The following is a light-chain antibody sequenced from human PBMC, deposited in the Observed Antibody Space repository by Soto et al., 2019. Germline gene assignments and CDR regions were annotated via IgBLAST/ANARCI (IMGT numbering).Light chain of an antibody. CDR3: QQTSAFPRT. Sequence: DIQMTQSPSSVSASVGDRLTITCRASRDISNSLAWYQQTPGKAPKLLLRGASSLHRGVPSRFSGGGAGTEFTLTISILQPEDFATYYCQQTSAFPRTFGQGNKV. CDR1: RDISNS. CDR2: GAS. J-gene: IGKJ1*01. V-gene: IGKV1-12*01.